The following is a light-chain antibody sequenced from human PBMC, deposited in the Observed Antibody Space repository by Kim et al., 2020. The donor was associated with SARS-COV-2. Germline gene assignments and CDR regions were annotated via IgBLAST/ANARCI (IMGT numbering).Light chain of an antibody. CDR2: DAS. J-gene: IGKJ2*01. CDR1: QNINRW. Sequence: DIQLTQSPSTLSASVGDRVTITCRASQNINRWLAWYQQKPGKAPNLLIHDASNLESAVPSRFSGSGSGTAFTLTISSLEPDDFATYYCQHFNSYPYTFGQGTKLEI. CDR3: QHFNSYPYT. V-gene: IGKV1-5*01.